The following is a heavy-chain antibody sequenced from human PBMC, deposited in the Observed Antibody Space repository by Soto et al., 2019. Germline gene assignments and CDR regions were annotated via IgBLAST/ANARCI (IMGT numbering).Heavy chain of an antibody. CDR2: VNPSGGRT. V-gene: IGHV1-46*03. D-gene: IGHD3-10*01. CDR3: GRIGRGGAGGFYFDP. J-gene: IGHJ4*02. Sequence: ASVKVSCKASGYTFTSYYIHWLRQAPGQGLEWMGWVNPSGGRTTYAPNFQDRVSMAADTSTGTVYMELSSLRSEDTAVYYCGRIGRGGAGGFYFDPGGQEPLVPVSS. CDR1: GYTFTSYY.